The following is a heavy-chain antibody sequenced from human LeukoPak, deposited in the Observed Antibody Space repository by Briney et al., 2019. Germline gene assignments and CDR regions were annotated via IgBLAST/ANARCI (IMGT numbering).Heavy chain of an antibody. D-gene: IGHD4-17*01. CDR3: AKAGLNGDYVDY. Sequence: GGSLRLSCAASGFTFSSYAMSWVRQAPGKGLEWVSAISGSGGSTYYADSVKGRFTISRDNAKNSLYLQMNSLRAEDMALYYCAKAGLNGDYVDYWGQGTLVTVSS. CDR1: GFTFSSYA. V-gene: IGHV3-23*01. CDR2: ISGSGGST. J-gene: IGHJ4*02.